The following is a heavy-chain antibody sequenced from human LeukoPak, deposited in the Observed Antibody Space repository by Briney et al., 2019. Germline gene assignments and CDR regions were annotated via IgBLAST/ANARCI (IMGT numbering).Heavy chain of an antibody. CDR3: ARSDDRAGIDY. J-gene: IGHJ4*02. Sequence: GGSLRLSCAASGFTFSSYAMHWVRQAPGKGLEWVAVISYDGSNKYYADSVKGRFAISRDNSKNTLYLQMNSLRAEDTAVYYCARSDDRAGIDYWGQGTLVTVSS. D-gene: IGHD3-10*01. V-gene: IGHV3-30*09. CDR1: GFTFSSYA. CDR2: ISYDGSNK.